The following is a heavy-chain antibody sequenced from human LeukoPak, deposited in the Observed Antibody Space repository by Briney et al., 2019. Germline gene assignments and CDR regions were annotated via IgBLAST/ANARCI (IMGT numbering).Heavy chain of an antibody. CDR2: IHYTGST. CDR1: GGSISSYY. Sequence: PSETLSLTCSVSGGSISSYYWTWIRKPQGKGLEWIGYIHYTGSTNYNPSLMSRLTISLDTSKNQFSLKLSSVTAADTAVYYCARRDTGSDFDYWGQGTLVTVSS. D-gene: IGHD5-18*01. V-gene: IGHV4-59*01. CDR3: ARRDTGSDFDY. J-gene: IGHJ4*02.